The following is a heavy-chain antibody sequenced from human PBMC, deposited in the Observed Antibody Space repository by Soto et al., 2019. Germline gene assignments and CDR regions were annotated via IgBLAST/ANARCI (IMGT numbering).Heavy chain of an antibody. D-gene: IGHD6-13*01. CDR2: IYPGDSDT. CDR3: ATLQKQAATELDP. J-gene: IGHJ5*02. CDR1: AYSFSSYW. Sequence: SGESLKISCKGSAYSFSSYWIAWVRQMPGKGLECMGIIYPGDSDTRYSPSFQGQVTISADKSINTAYLQWSSLKASDTAMYYCATLQKQAATELDPWGQGTLVTVSS. V-gene: IGHV5-51*01.